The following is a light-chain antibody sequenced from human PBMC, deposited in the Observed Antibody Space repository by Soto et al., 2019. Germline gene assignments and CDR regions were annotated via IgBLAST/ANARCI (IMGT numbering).Light chain of an antibody. Sequence: QSALTQPASVSGSPGQSITISCTGTSSDVGRYNYVSWYQQHPGKAPKLLIYEVTNRPSGVPDRFSGSKSGNTASLTISGLQAEDEAVYFCCSYAGNKTVVFGGGTKLTVL. CDR2: EVT. CDR1: SSDVGRYNY. J-gene: IGLJ3*02. CDR3: CSYAGNKTVV. V-gene: IGLV2-14*01.